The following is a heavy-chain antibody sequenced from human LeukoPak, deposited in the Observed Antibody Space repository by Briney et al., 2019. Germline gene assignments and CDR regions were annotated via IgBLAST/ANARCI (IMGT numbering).Heavy chain of an antibody. J-gene: IGHJ2*01. D-gene: IGHD5-18*01. CDR2: IYYSGST. CDR3: ARGRHTSTGSQWYFDL. V-gene: IGHV4-30-4*01. Sequence: SQTLSLTCTVSGGSISSGDYYWSWIRQPPGKGLEWIGYIYYSGSTYYNPSLKSRVTISVDTSKNQFSLKLNSVTAADTAVYYCARGRHTSTGSQWYFDLWGRGTLVTVSS. CDR1: GGSISSGDYY.